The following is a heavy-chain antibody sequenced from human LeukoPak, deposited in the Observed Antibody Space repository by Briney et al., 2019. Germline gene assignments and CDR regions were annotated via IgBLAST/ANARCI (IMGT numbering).Heavy chain of an antibody. CDR1: GFTFDDYA. J-gene: IGHJ3*02. CDR3: AREVDSSGYAFDI. Sequence: PGGSLRLSCAASGFTFDDYAMHWVRQAPGKGLEWVSGISWNSGSIGYADSVKGRFTISRDDAKNSLYLQMSSLRAEDTAVYYCAREVDSSGYAFDIWGQGTMVTVSS. V-gene: IGHV3-9*01. CDR2: ISWNSGSI. D-gene: IGHD3-22*01.